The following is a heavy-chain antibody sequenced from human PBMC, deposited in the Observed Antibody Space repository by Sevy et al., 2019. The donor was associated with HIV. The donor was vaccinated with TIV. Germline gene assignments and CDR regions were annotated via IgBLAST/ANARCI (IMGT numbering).Heavy chain of an antibody. V-gene: IGHV4-39*01. CDR2: IFYSGST. Sequence: SETLSLTCTMSGGSISTKSYYWAWIRQPPGRGLEWIGSIFYSGSTSYNPSLKSRVTISVDTSKNQFSLNLSSVTAADTAVYYCARHSPLVEQQALHAFDIWGQGTMVTVSS. J-gene: IGHJ3*02. CDR1: GGSISTKSYY. D-gene: IGHD6-13*01. CDR3: ARHSPLVEQQALHAFDI.